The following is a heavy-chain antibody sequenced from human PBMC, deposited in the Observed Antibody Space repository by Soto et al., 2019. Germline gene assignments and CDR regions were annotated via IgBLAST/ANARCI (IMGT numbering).Heavy chain of an antibody. J-gene: IGHJ4*02. V-gene: IGHV3-23*01. CDR1: GFTFSNYA. CDR3: ARAMGADFFDY. Sequence: SGGSLRLSCTASGFTFSNYAMSWVRQAPGMGLEWVSTISDSGVNTFFGDSMKDRFTISRDNSKSTVYLQLNTVRAEDTAIYYCARAMGADFFDYWGQGTLVTVSS. CDR2: ISDSGVNT. D-gene: IGHD1-26*01.